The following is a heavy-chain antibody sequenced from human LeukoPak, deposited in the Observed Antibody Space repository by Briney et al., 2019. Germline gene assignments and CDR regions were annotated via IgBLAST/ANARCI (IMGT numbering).Heavy chain of an antibody. CDR2: ISISGYTT. Sequence: GGSPRLSCAASGFTFSNYAMSWVRQAPGKGLEWVSSISISGYTTYYADSVKGRFTISRDNSKNALYLQMNSLRAGDTAVYYCAKDSKPAAGPFDYWGQGTLVTVSS. CDR1: GFTFSNYA. CDR3: AKDSKPAAGPFDY. D-gene: IGHD6-13*01. V-gene: IGHV3-23*01. J-gene: IGHJ4*02.